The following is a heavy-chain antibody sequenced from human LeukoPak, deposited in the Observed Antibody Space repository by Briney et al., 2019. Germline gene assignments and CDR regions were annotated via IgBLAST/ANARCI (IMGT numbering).Heavy chain of an antibody. CDR3: AKANIVVVPAAIRIDY. CDR1: GFTFSSYG. J-gene: IGHJ4*02. Sequence: GGSLRLSCAASGFTFSSYGMHWVRQAPGKGLEWVAFIRYDGSNKYYADSVKGRFTISRDNSKNTLYLQMNRLRAEDTAVYYCAKANIVVVPAAIRIDYWGQGTLVTVSS. D-gene: IGHD2-2*02. V-gene: IGHV3-30*02. CDR2: IRYDGSNK.